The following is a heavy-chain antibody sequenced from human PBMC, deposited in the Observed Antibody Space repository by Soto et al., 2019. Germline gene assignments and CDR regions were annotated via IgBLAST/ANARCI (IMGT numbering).Heavy chain of an antibody. V-gene: IGHV1-69*06. D-gene: IGHD6-13*01. Sequence: KVSCKASGGTFSSYAISWVRQAPGQGLEWMGGIIPIFGTANYAQKFQGRVTITADKSTSTAYMELSSLRSEDTAVYYCARKGDSSSPAPRTLYYYYYYGMDVWGQGTTVTVSS. CDR2: IIPIFGTA. J-gene: IGHJ6*02. CDR1: GGTFSSYA. CDR3: ARKGDSSSPAPRTLYYYYYYGMDV.